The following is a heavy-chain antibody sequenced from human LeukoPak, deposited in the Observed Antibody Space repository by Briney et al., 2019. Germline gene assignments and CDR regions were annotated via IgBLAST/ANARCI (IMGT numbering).Heavy chain of an antibody. D-gene: IGHD3-16*01. CDR3: ARHSRWAFDY. Sequence: GESLKISCKSSGYNFTNFWIGWVRQLPGKGLEFMGAVYPGDSDTRYSPSFQGQITISADKSSTTAYLQWSSLKASDTAMYYCARHSRWAFDYWGQGTLVTVSS. V-gene: IGHV5-51*01. CDR1: GYNFTNFW. J-gene: IGHJ4*02. CDR2: VYPGDSDT.